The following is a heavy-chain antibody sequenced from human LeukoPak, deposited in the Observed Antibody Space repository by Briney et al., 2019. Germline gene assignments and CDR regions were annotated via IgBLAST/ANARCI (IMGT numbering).Heavy chain of an antibody. D-gene: IGHD3-16*02. CDR1: GFTLSSYE. Sequence: GGSLRLSCTVSGFTLSSYEMSWIRQAPGKGLEWVSFIYSGGSTYYADSVKGRFTISRDNSKNTLYLQMNSLRAEDTAVYYCAKGVGVIVMRIPFDYWGQGTLVTVSS. CDR3: AKGVGVIVMRIPFDY. V-gene: IGHV3-23*03. J-gene: IGHJ4*02. CDR2: IYSGGST.